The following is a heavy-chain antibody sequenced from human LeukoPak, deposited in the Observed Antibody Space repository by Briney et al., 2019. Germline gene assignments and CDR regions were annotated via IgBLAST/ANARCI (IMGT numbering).Heavy chain of an antibody. CDR2: IYYSGST. CDR3: ASRPDYYYDSSVNFQH. J-gene: IGHJ1*01. D-gene: IGHD3-22*01. Sequence: SETLSLTCTVSGVSISSSSYYWGWLRQPPGKGLEWIGSIYYSGSTYYNPSLKSRVTISVDTSKNRFSLKLSSVPAADTAVYYCASRPDYYYDSSVNFQHWGQGTLVTVSS. CDR1: GVSISSSSYY. V-gene: IGHV4-39*01.